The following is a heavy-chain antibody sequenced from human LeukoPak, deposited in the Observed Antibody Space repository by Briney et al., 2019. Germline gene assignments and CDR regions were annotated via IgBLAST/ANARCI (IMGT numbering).Heavy chain of an antibody. J-gene: IGHJ4*02. V-gene: IGHV3-20*04. D-gene: IGHD3-10*01. Sequence: GRSLTPACAPAGFTFDVHGMRWVRHPARKWLGWVAGIKWIVGNTRYAGSVKGRFTISRDNAKNSLYLQMNSMRDEDTALYYCAREAGWFGEYKFWGQGTLVTVSS. CDR3: AREAGWFGEYKF. CDR2: IKWIVGNT. CDR1: GFTFDVHG.